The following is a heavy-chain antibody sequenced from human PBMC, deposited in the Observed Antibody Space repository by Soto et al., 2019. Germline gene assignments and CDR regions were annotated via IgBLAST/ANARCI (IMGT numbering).Heavy chain of an antibody. V-gene: IGHV3-33*01. CDR2: IWYDGSNK. CDR3: ARERAPYGVSGAYAFDI. Sequence: QVQLVESGGGVVQPGRSLRLSCAASGFTFSSYGMNWVRQAPGKGLEWVAVIWYDGSNKYYADSVKGRFTISRDNSKNTLYRQRNSLSAEDTAVYYCARERAPYGVSGAYAFDIWGQGTMVTVSS. J-gene: IGHJ3*02. CDR1: GFTFSSYG. D-gene: IGHD2-8*01.